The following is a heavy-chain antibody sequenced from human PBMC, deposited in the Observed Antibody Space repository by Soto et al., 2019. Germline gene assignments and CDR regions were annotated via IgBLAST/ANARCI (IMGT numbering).Heavy chain of an antibody. J-gene: IGHJ5*02. V-gene: IGHV4-39*01. D-gene: IGHD2-21*01. CDR1: GVSIHNSHSF. Sequence: PETLSLTCTVSGVSIHNSHSFWAWIRQPPGKGLQFIASVYHNGGAHYNSSLKSRVTISVDTANNQVSLRMRSLTAADTAFYYCGRVVEGATRHTDPVSWGQGSLVTGS. CDR2: VYHNGGA. CDR3: GRVVEGATRHTDPVS.